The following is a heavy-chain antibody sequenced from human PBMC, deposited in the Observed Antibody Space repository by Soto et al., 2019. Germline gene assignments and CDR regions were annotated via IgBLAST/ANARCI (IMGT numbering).Heavy chain of an antibody. CDR2: INPSGGRT. Sequence: QVQLEQSGAEVKKPGTSVKIACKASGYTFINYYIHWVRQGPGQGLEWTGVINPSGGRTDHSQNFQARVTVTRDASTNTVYLELRNLNSQDTAVYYCARRARGTFHGFDVWGQGTTVIVSS. CDR1: GYTFINYY. V-gene: IGHV1-46*01. CDR3: ARRARGTFHGFDV. J-gene: IGHJ3*01. D-gene: IGHD3-16*01.